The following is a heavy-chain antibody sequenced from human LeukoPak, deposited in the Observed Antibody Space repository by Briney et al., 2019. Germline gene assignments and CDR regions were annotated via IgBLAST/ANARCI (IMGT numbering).Heavy chain of an antibody. Sequence: GASVKVSCKTSGYIFTSYGINWVRQAPGQGLEWMGWISCYNGNTNYAENFQGRVTMTTDTSTTTAYMELKSLRSDDTAVYYCARDRTPGIAAAGTKGQDAFNIWGQGTMVTVSS. CDR2: ISCYNGNT. D-gene: IGHD6-13*01. CDR3: ARDRTPGIAAAGTKGQDAFNI. CDR1: GYIFTSYG. J-gene: IGHJ3*02. V-gene: IGHV1-18*01.